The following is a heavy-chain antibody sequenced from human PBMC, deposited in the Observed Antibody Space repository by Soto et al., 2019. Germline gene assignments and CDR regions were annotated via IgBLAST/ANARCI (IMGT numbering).Heavy chain of an antibody. V-gene: IGHV3-21*05. CDR2: ISASSSSI. CDR3: ARDPGYCSSTSCYGGAFDY. Sequence: GGSLRLSCAASGFTFSTYNMNWVRQAPGKGLEWVSYISASSSSIHYADSVKGRFSISRDNAKNSLYLQMNSLRVEDTAVYYCARDPGYCSSTSCYGGAFDYWGQGTLVTVSS. D-gene: IGHD2-2*01. CDR1: GFTFSTYN. J-gene: IGHJ4*02.